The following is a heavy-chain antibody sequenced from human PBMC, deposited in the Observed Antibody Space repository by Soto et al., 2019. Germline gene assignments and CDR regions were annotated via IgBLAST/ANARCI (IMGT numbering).Heavy chain of an antibody. Sequence: GGSLRLSCAASGFTFRSYWISWVRQAPGKGLEWVANIKQDGSEKYYVDSVKGRFTISRDNAKNSLYLQMNSLRAEDTAVYYCARDSNWFFWGQGTLVTVSS. CDR1: GFTFRSYW. D-gene: IGHD3-10*01. CDR2: IKQDGSEK. J-gene: IGHJ4*02. V-gene: IGHV3-7*03. CDR3: ARDSNWFF.